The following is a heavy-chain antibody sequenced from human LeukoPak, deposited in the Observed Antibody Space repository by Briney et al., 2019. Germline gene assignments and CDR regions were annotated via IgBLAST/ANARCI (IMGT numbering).Heavy chain of an antibody. V-gene: IGHV3-21*01. CDR1: GFTFSSYS. J-gene: IGHJ4*02. CDR2: ISSSSSYI. D-gene: IGHD3/OR15-3a*01. Sequence: PGGSLRLSCAASGFTFSSYSMNWVRQAPGKGLEWVLSISSSSSYIYYADSVKGRFTISRDNSKNTLYLQMNSLRAEDTAVYYCARGSDGQYYFDYWGQGTLVTVSS. CDR3: ARGSDGQYYFDY.